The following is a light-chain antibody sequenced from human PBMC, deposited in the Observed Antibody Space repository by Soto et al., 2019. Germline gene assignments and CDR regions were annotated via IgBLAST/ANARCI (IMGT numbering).Light chain of an antibody. CDR2: GAS. Sequence: EIVLTQSPGTLSLSPWERATLSCWASQSVSSSYLAWYQQKPGQAPRLLIYGASSRATGIPDRFSGSGSGTNFSLPISRLEPEDFAVYYCQQYCSSPQTFGQGT. V-gene: IGKV3-20*01. CDR1: QSVSSSY. J-gene: IGKJ1*01. CDR3: QQYCSSPQT.